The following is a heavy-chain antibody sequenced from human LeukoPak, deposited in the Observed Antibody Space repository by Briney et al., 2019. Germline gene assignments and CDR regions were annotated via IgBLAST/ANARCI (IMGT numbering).Heavy chain of an antibody. V-gene: IGHV3-23*01. D-gene: IGHD1-1*01. CDR1: GFTFNNYA. Sequence: GGSLRLACAASGFTFNNYAMTWVRQAPGKGLEWVSVMSGSGGTTYYADSVKGRFTMSRDNSKNTLYLQMSSLRANDTAVYYCAKESYSVQFNTWFDYWGQGTLVTVSS. CDR2: MSGSGGTT. CDR3: AKESYSVQFNTWFDY. J-gene: IGHJ4*02.